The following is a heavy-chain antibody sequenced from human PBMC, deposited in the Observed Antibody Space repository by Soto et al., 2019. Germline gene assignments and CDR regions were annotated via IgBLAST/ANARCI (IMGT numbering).Heavy chain of an antibody. CDR1: GSAFRTHG. V-gene: IGHV3-33*01. D-gene: IGHD2-15*01. J-gene: IGHJ4*02. CDR2: IWGDESKK. CDR3: ARGAVAAGDFDY. Sequence: GGSLRLSCAASGSAFRTHGMHWVRQAPGKGLEWVAVIWGDESKKYYADSVKGRFTISKDNSKNTLFLQMNTLRVEDTAVYYCARGAVAAGDFDYWGQGTLVTVFS.